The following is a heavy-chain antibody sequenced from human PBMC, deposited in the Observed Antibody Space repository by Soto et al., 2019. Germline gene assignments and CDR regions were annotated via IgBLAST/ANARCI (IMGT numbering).Heavy chain of an antibody. J-gene: IGHJ4*02. V-gene: IGHV4-39*01. CDR1: GGSITRRSSY. D-gene: IGHD3-10*01. CDR2: FYDGNT. CDR3: AATRGLAVGGSFDY. Sequence: SETLSLTCIVSGGSITRRSSYWAWIRQPPGKGLEWVGTFYDGNTYHNPSLRSRITIAVDTSKNQFSLKLNSVAAADTAFYYCAATRGLAVGGSFDYWGQGMLVTVSS.